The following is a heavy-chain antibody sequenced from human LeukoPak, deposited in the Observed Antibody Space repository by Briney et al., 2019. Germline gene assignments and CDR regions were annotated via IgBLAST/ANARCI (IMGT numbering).Heavy chain of an antibody. D-gene: IGHD3-22*01. Sequence: SGGSLRLSCVASGFTFTGHSMHWVRQAPGKGLEWVAVVGVDERTISYADSLKGRFTVSRDNAKNSLYLQMNSLGAEDTAVYYCAKDYYDSSGYYYYYYYMDVWGKGTTVTISS. CDR1: GFTFTGHS. CDR3: AKDYYDSSGYYYYYYYMDV. J-gene: IGHJ6*03. V-gene: IGHV3-30*04. CDR2: VGVDERTI.